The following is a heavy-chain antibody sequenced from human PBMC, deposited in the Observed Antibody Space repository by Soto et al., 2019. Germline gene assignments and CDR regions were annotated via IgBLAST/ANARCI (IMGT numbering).Heavy chain of an antibody. CDR3: ATSYSGTGAFDI. Sequence: QVQLQESGPGLVKPSETLSLTCTVSGGSISTYYWSWIRQPPGKGLEWIAYIYYTGYTNYNPSLKSRVTMSVDTSKNQFSLNLNSVTAADTAMYYCATSYSGTGAFDIWGLGTMVTVSS. D-gene: IGHD1-26*01. CDR1: GGSISTYY. J-gene: IGHJ3*02. V-gene: IGHV4-59*01. CDR2: IYYTGYT.